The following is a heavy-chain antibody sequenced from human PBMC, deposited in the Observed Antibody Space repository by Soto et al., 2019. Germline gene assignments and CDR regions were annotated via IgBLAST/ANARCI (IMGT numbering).Heavy chain of an antibody. CDR2: ISAYNGNT. V-gene: IGHV1-18*01. D-gene: IGHD3-22*01. J-gene: IGHJ6*03. CDR3: AREDYYYDSSGYYYYYYMDV. CDR1: GYTFTSYG. Sequence: GASVKVSCKASGYTFTSYGISWVRQAPGQGLEWMGWISAYNGNTNYAQKLQGRVTMTTDTSTSTAYMELRSLRSDDTAVYYCAREDYYYDSSGYYYYYYMDVWGKGTTVTVSS.